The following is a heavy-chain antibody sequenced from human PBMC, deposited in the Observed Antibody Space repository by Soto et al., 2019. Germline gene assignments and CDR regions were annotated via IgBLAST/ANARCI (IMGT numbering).Heavy chain of an antibody. CDR3: AKNSESSAYSSFDY. Sequence: PGGSLRLSCAASGLTFSSYAMSWVRQAPGKGLERVSGISGSGISTYYADSVKGRFTISRDNSKNTLYLQMNSLRAEDTAVYYCAKNSESSAYSSFDYWGQGTLVTVSS. J-gene: IGHJ4*02. CDR2: ISGSGIST. D-gene: IGHD3-22*01. CDR1: GLTFSSYA. V-gene: IGHV3-23*01.